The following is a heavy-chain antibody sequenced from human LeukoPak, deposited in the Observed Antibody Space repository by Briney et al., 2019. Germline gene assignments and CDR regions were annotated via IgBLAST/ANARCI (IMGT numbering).Heavy chain of an antibody. Sequence: GGSLRLSCAASGFTFSSYAMSWVRQAPGKGLEWVSAISGSGGSTYYADSVKGRFTISRDNSKNTLYLQMNSLRAEDTAVYYCATSLRHYYDSSGYYFGYWGQGTLVTVSS. CDR2: ISGSGGST. D-gene: IGHD3-22*01. CDR1: GFTFSSYA. CDR3: ATSLRHYYDSSGYYFGY. V-gene: IGHV3-23*01. J-gene: IGHJ4*02.